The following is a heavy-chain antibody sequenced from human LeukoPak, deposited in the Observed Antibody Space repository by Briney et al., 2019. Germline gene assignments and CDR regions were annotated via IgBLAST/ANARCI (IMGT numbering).Heavy chain of an antibody. CDR1: GYTFTSYD. CDR3: ARRSYYYYYMDV. CDR2: ISAYNGNT. V-gene: IGHV1-18*01. J-gene: IGHJ6*03. Sequence: GASVKVSCKASGYTFTSYDINWVRQAPGQGLEWMGWISAYNGNTNYAQKLQGRVTMTTDTSTSTAYMELRSLRSDDTAVYYCARRSYYYYYMDVWGKGTTVTISS.